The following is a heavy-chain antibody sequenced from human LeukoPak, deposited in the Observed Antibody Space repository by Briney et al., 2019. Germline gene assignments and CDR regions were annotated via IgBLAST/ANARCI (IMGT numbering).Heavy chain of an antibody. D-gene: IGHD3-3*01. CDR2: IYTSGST. CDR3: ARIRWSGLDYYYYMDV. J-gene: IGHJ6*03. Sequence: SETLSLTCTVSGGSISSSSFYWGWIRQPPGKGLEWIGRIYTSGSTNYNPSLKSRVTISVDTSKNQFSLKLSSVTAADTAVYYCARIRWSGLDYYYYMDVWGKGTTVTISS. CDR1: GGSISSSSFY. V-gene: IGHV4-61*02.